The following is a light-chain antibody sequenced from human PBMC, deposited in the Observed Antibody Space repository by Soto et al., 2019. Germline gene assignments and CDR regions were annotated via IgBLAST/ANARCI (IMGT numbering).Light chain of an antibody. CDR3: QRYISYSSYT. CDR1: QSVSSW. J-gene: IGKJ2*01. CDR2: KAS. Sequence: DIQMTQSPSTLSASVGDRVTITCRASQSVSSWLAWFQQKPGKAPKLLIYKASSLETGVPSRFSGSGSGTEFTLTISSLQPDDFATYYCQRYISYSSYTFGQGTKLEIK. V-gene: IGKV1-5*03.